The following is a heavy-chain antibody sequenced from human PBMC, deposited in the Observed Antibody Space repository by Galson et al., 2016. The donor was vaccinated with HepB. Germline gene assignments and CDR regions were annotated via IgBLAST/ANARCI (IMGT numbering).Heavy chain of an antibody. J-gene: IGHJ4*02. CDR3: STGVSSDGVSL. CDR2: IKSKTYSETT. CDR1: GFTFSDAW. D-gene: IGHD2-8*01. V-gene: IGHV3-15*01. Sequence: SLRLSCAASGFTFSDAWMDWVRQAPGMGLEWVGRIKSKTYSETTDYAAPVKGRFTISRDDSKNTVFLQMNSLKTEDTAVYYCSTGVSSDGVSLWGQGTLVTVSS.